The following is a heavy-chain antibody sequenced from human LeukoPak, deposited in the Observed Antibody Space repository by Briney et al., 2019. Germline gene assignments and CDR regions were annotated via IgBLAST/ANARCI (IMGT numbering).Heavy chain of an antibody. D-gene: IGHD5-18*01. CDR3: ARGRYRYDYVGYFDY. J-gene: IGHJ4*02. CDR1: CGFFSGYY. Sequence: SETLSLTWAVDCGFFSGYYWCWIRQPPGKGLEWIGEVNHSGSTNYNPSLKSRVTISVDTSKNQFSLKLSSVTAADTAVYYCARGRYRYDYVGYFDYWGQGTLVTVSS. CDR2: VNHSGST. V-gene: IGHV4-34*01.